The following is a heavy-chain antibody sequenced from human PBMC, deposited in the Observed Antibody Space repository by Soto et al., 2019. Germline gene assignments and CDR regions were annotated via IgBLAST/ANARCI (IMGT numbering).Heavy chain of an antibody. CDR2: ISSSSSHI. V-gene: IGHV3-21*02. D-gene: IGHD3-10*01. CDR3: VRERGLSSYYGMDV. CDR1: GFTLTTHS. Sequence: EVQLVESGGGLVKPGGSLRLSCAASGFTLTTHSMNWVRQASGKGLEWVASISSSSSHIYYADSVKGRFTISRDNARNSLYLQMNSLRAEDTAVYYCVRERGLSSYYGMDVWGQGTTVTVSS. J-gene: IGHJ6*02.